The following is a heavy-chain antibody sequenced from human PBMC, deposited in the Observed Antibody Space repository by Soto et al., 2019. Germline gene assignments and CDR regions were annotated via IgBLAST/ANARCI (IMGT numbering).Heavy chain of an antibody. D-gene: IGHD5-18*01. CDR3: ARDGRGYNYGYPKWFDP. CDR1: GFTFSSYG. J-gene: IGHJ5*02. CDR2: IWYDGGNK. Sequence: QVQLVESGGGVVQPGRSLRLSCAASGFTFSSYGMHWVRQAPGKGLEWVAVIWYDGGNKYYADSVKGRFTVSRDNSKNTLYLEMNRLRADDTSVYYCARDGRGYNYGYPKWFDPWGQGTLVTVSS. V-gene: IGHV3-33*01.